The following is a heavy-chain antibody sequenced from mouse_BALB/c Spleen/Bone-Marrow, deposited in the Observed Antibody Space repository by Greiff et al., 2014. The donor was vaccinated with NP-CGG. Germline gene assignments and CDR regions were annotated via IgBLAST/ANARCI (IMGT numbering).Heavy chain of an antibody. CDR2: IDPANGNT. CDR3: ARIYYYGRGYFDY. J-gene: IGHJ2*01. Sequence: EAQVVESGAELVKPGASVKLSCTASGFNIKDTYMHWVKQRPEQGLEWIGRIDPANGNTKYDPKFQGKATITADTSSNTAYLQLSSLTSEDTAVYYCARIYYYGRGYFDYWGQGTTLTVSS. V-gene: IGHV14-3*02. D-gene: IGHD1-1*01. CDR1: GFNIKDTY.